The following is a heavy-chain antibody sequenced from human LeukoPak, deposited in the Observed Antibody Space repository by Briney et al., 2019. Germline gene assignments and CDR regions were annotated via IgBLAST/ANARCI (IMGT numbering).Heavy chain of an antibody. V-gene: IGHV4-39*07. CDR2: IYYSGST. D-gene: IGHD5-24*01. CDR3: ARGTWLQDGFLDY. Sequence: KPSETLSLTCTVSGGSISSSSYYWGWIRQPPGKGLEWIGSIYYSGSTYYNPSLKSRVTISVDTSKNQFSLKLSSVTAADTAVYYCARGTWLQDGFLDYWGQGTLVTVSS. J-gene: IGHJ4*02. CDR1: GGSISSSSYY.